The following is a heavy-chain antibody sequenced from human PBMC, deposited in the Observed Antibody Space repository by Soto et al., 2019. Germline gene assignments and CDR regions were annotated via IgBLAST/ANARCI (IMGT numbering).Heavy chain of an antibody. Sequence: QVHLVQSGAEVKKPGASVKVSCKGSGYSFTTYGITWVRQAPGQGLEWMGWISAHNGNTNFAQKLQGRVTVTRDTSTSTAYMELRSLRSDDTAVYYCARGRYGDYWGQGALVTVSS. CDR2: ISAHNGNT. V-gene: IGHV1-18*01. J-gene: IGHJ4*02. CDR3: ARGRYGDY. CDR1: GYSFTTYG. D-gene: IGHD1-1*01.